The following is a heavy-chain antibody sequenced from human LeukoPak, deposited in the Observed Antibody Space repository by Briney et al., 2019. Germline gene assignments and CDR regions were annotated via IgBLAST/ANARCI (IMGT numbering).Heavy chain of an antibody. CDR2: IKQDGSEK. Sequence: PGGSLRLSCAASGFTFSNYWMSWVRLAPGKGLEWVANIKQDGSEKYYVDSVKGRFTISRDNAKNSLYLQMNSLRAEDTAVYYCASVRRGWLFDYWGQGTLATVSS. D-gene: IGHD6-19*01. V-gene: IGHV3-7*01. CDR3: ASVRRGWLFDY. CDR1: GFTFSNYW. J-gene: IGHJ4*02.